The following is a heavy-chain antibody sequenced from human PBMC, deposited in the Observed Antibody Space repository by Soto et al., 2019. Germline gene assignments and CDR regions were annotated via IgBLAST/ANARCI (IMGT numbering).Heavy chain of an antibody. V-gene: IGHV1-69*01. D-gene: IGHD3-22*01. CDR2: IIPIFGTA. J-gene: IGHJ4*02. Sequence: QVQPVQSGAEVKKPGSSVKVSCKASGGTFSSYAISWVRQAPGQGLEWMGGIIPIFGTANYAQKFQGRVTITADESTSTAYMELSSLRSEDTAVYYCARGYYDSSGYYPENYYFDYWGQGTLVTVSS. CDR1: GGTFSSYA. CDR3: ARGYYDSSGYYPENYYFDY.